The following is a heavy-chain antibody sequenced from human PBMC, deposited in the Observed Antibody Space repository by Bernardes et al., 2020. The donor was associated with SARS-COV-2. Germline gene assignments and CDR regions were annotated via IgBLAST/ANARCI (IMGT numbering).Heavy chain of an antibody. D-gene: IGHD6-19*01. CDR2: ISYSGST. V-gene: IGHV4-59*08. CDR1: GDSIRFYF. Sequence: SETLSLTCNFSGDSIRFYFWSWIRQPPGKGLEWIGYISYSGSTTYNPSLRGRVTLSVDTSKNHFSLTLTSVTAADTAIYYCARSIAVAGASLDFWGPGTLVTVSS. J-gene: IGHJ4*02. CDR3: ARSIAVAGASLDF.